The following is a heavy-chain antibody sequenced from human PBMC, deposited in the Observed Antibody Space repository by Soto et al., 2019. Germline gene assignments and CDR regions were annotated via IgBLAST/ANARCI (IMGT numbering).Heavy chain of an antibody. D-gene: IGHD2-21*01. CDR2: IYSGGNP. Sequence: EERLVQSGGGLVQPGGSLRLSCAAYGFSVGSNYMSWVRQAPGKGLELVSLIYSGGNPFYADSMKGRFTLSRANSNNMLYLQMDSLRAEDTPVYYCARGPNSDCWGQGTLVIVSS. CDR1: GFSVGSNY. V-gene: IGHV3-53*01. CDR3: ARGPNSDC. J-gene: IGHJ4*02.